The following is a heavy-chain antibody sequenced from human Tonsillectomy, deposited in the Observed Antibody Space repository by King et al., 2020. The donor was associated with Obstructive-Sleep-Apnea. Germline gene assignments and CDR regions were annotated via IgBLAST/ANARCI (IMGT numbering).Heavy chain of an antibody. CDR1: GGSISGYY. CDR3: ARQANSYLPLGWFDP. J-gene: IGHJ5*02. CDR2: IYSSGTT. Sequence: VQLQESGPGLVKPSETLSLTCAVSGGSISGYYWSWIRQPPGKGIEWIAYIYSSGTTNYNPSLKSRVTISVDTTKNQISLKVNSVTAADTAVYYCARQANSYLPLGWFDPWGQGTLVTVSS. D-gene: IGHD1-26*01. V-gene: IGHV4-59*01.